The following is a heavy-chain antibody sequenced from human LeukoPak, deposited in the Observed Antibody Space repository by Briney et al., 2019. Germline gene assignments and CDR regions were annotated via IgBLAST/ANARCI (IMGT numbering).Heavy chain of an antibody. V-gene: IGHV5-51*01. J-gene: IGHJ4*02. CDR2: IYPGDSDT. Sequence: GESLQISCKGSGYSFTSYWIGWVRQMPGKGLEWMGIIYPGDSDTRYSPSFQGQVTISADKSISTAYLQWSSLKASDTAMYYCARLEGVRYYYRSGSYYYFDYWGQGTLVTVSS. CDR1: GYSFTSYW. D-gene: IGHD3-10*01. CDR3: ARLEGVRYYYRSGSYYYFDY.